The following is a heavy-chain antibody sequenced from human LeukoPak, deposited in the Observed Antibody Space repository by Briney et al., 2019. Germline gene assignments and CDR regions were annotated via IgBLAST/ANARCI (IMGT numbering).Heavy chain of an antibody. D-gene: IGHD3-10*01. CDR1: GFTFTSSA. Sequence: SVKVSCKASGFTFTSSAMQWVRQARGQRLEWIGWIVVGSGNTNYAQKFQERVTITREMSTSTASMELSSLRSEDTAVYYCAAGLLLWFGEFDAFDIWGQGTMVTVSS. J-gene: IGHJ3*02. V-gene: IGHV1-58*02. CDR3: AAGLLLWFGEFDAFDI. CDR2: IVVGSGNT.